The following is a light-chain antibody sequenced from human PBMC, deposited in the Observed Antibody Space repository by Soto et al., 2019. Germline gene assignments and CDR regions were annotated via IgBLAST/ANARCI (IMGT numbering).Light chain of an antibody. CDR2: DAS. J-gene: IGKJ1*01. V-gene: IGKV1-5*01. CDR3: QQYNSYSPWT. Sequence: DIQMTQSPSTLSASVGYRVTITCWVSQIISSWLAWYQQKPGKVPKLLIYDASSLESGVRSRFSGSGSGTEFTLTISSLQPDDFATYYCQQYNSYSPWTFGQGTKV. CDR1: QIISSW.